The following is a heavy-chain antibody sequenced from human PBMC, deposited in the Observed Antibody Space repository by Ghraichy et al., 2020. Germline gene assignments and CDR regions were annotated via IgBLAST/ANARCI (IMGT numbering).Heavy chain of an antibody. CDR2: INDGGKT. Sequence: SETLSLTCAVHGESFRGYFWSWIRQSPGKGLEWVGDINDGGKTNYNPSLKSRVTISADTSKNQFSMYLTSVTAADTAVYYCARETATASMNLVKYFVDMRPFNWFDPWGQGILVTVTS. CDR3: ARETATASMNLVKYFVDMRPFNWFDP. V-gene: IGHV4-34*01. CDR1: GESFRGYF. D-gene: IGHD2-21*02. J-gene: IGHJ5*02.